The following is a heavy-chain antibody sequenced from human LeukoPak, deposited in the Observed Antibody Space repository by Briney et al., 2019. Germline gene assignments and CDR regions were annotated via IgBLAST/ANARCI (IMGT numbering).Heavy chain of an antibody. V-gene: IGHV3-23*01. J-gene: IGHJ6*02. D-gene: IGHD6-13*01. CDR1: GFIFSSYS. CDR2: ITGSGGNT. CDR3: AKAASSSWPSYYYGMDV. Sequence: RPGGSLRLSGAASGFIFSSYSMSWVRQAPGKGLEWVSVITGSGGNTYYADSVKGRFTISKDNSKNTVYLQMSSLRVDDTAVYYCAKAASSSWPSYYYGMDVWGQGTTVTVSS.